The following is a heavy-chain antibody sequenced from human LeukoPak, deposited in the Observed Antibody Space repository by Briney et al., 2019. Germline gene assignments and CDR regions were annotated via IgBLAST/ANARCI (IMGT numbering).Heavy chain of an antibody. Sequence: SETLSLTCAVYGGSFSGYYWSWIRQPPGKGLEWIGEINHSGSTNYNPSLKSRVTISVDTSKNQFSLKLSSVTAADTAVYYCARLSRLPEGCSSTGCYTPYGMDVWGQGTTVTVSS. D-gene: IGHD2-2*02. CDR3: ARLSRLPEGCSSTGCYTPYGMDV. V-gene: IGHV4-34*01. J-gene: IGHJ6*02. CDR2: INHSGST. CDR1: GGSFSGYY.